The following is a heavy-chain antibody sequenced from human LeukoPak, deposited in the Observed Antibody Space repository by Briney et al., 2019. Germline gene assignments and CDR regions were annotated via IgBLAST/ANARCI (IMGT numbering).Heavy chain of an antibody. Sequence: SVKVSCKASGGTFSSYSISWVRQAPGQGLEWMGRIIPILGIANYAQKSKGRVTITADKSTSTAYMELTSLRSEDTAVYYCAGAGSYYFDYWGQGTLVTVAS. CDR1: GGTFSSYS. CDR3: AGAGSYYFDY. V-gene: IGHV1-69*04. J-gene: IGHJ4*02. CDR2: IIPILGIA.